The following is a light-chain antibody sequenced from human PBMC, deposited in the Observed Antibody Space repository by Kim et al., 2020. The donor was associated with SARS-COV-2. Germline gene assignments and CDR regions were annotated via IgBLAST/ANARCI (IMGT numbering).Light chain of an antibody. CDR1: QSISTW. CDR3: QQFDSYSGT. Sequence: ASIVHEVPIPCRASQSISTWLAWYQQKPGKAPKLLIYDASSLERGVPSRFSGSGSGTGFTLTISSLQPDDYGIYYCQQFDSYSGTFGQGTRVEIK. CDR2: DAS. V-gene: IGKV1-5*01. J-gene: IGKJ1*01.